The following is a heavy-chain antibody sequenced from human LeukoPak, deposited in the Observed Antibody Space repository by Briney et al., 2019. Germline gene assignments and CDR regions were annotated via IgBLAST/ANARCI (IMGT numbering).Heavy chain of an antibody. CDR3: ARANSRWLDGDFAFDI. D-gene: IGHD6-19*01. V-gene: IGHV3-48*01. CDR1: GFTFNLYS. Sequence: GGSLRLSCAASGFTFNLYSMNWVRQAPGKGLEWVSYISSSSSTIYYADSVKGRFTISRDNAKNSLYLQMNSPRVEDTAVYYCARANSRWLDGDFAFDIWGQGTMVTVSS. J-gene: IGHJ3*02. CDR2: ISSSSSTI.